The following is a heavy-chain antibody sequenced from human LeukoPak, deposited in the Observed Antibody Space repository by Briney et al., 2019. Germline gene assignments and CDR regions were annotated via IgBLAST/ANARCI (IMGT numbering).Heavy chain of an antibody. J-gene: IGHJ4*02. CDR3: ARDLDGDLPAFDY. CDR2: ISSSGSYI. D-gene: IGHD4-17*01. V-gene: IGHV3-21*01. CDR1: GFTFSSYS. Sequence: PGGSLRLSCAASGFTFSSYSMNWVRQAPGKGLEWVSSISSSGSYIYYADSVKGRFTISRDNAKNSLYLQMNSLRAEDTAVYYCARDLDGDLPAFDYWGQGTLVTVSS.